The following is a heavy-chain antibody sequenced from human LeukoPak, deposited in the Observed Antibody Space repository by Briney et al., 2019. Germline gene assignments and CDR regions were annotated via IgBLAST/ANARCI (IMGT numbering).Heavy chain of an antibody. D-gene: IGHD3-10*01. CDR3: AREGLYSGSMSSDLDN. Sequence: GGSLRLSCATSGFTFSSYTMDWVRQAPGKGLEWVSSISGSATHIYYADSVKGRFTISRDNAKNSVDLQVNSLRAEDTAVYYCAREGLYSGSMSSDLDNWGQGTLVRVSS. J-gene: IGHJ4*02. V-gene: IGHV3-21*01. CDR2: ISGSATHI. CDR1: GFTFSSYT.